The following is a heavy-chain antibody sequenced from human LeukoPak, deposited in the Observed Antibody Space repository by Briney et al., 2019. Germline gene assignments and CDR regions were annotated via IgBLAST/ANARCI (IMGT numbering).Heavy chain of an antibody. CDR3: ARGGDGYNPYYYYYYMDV. J-gene: IGHJ6*03. CDR1: GYSISSGYY. CDR2: IYHSGST. V-gene: IGHV4-38-2*01. D-gene: IGHD5-24*01. Sequence: SETLSLTCAVSGYSISSGYYWGWIRQPPGKGLEWIGSIYHSGSTYYNPSLKSRVTISVDTSKNQFSLKLSSVTAADTAVYYCARGGDGYNPYYYYYYMDVWGKGTTVTVSS.